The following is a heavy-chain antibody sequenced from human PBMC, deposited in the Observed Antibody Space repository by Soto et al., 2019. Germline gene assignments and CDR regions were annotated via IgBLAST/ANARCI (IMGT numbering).Heavy chain of an antibody. J-gene: IGHJ4*02. CDR3: ASLQTSGWYGVH. V-gene: IGHV1-2*02. CDR2: IYPNSGDT. D-gene: IGHD6-19*01. Sequence: ASVKFSCKRSGYSCSGYYIHWLRQAPGRGLEWMGWIYPNSGDTKSAQKFQGRLTLTRDTSITTAYMELSSLRSDDTAIYYCASLQTSGWYGVHWGQGTLVTVSA. CDR1: GYSCSGYY.